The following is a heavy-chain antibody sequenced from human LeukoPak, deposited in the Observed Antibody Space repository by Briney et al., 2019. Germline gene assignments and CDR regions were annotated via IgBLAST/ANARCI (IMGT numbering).Heavy chain of an antibody. Sequence: GGSLRLSCSASGFTFSSYAMHWVRQAPGKGLQYVSATSSNGGRTYYADSVKGRFTISRDNSKNTLYLQMSSLRAEDTAVYCCVKDVHSGYDYYYFDYWGQGTLVTVSS. J-gene: IGHJ4*02. CDR2: TSSNGGRT. CDR1: GFTFSSYA. D-gene: IGHD5-12*01. V-gene: IGHV3-64D*06. CDR3: VKDVHSGYDYYYFDY.